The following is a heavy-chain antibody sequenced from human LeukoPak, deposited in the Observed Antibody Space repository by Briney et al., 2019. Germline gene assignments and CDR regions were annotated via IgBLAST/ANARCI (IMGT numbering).Heavy chain of an antibody. CDR3: VRGSSGTVVRGVSWAWFDP. J-gene: IGHJ5*02. Sequence: PGGSLRLSCVASGFTHSTYWMTWVRQAPGKGLEWVANIKPDGSGKYFVDSVRGRFTISRDNVKNSLYLQMNSLRAEDTAVYYCVRGSSGTVVRGVSWAWFDPWGQGTLVTVSS. CDR2: IKPDGSGK. V-gene: IGHV3-7*05. D-gene: IGHD3-10*01. CDR1: GFTHSTYW.